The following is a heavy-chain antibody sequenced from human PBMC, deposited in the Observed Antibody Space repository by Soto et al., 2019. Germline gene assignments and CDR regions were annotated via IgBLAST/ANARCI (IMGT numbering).Heavy chain of an antibody. CDR1: GFSLSASGVG. J-gene: IGHJ4*02. CDR2: IYWDDAK. CDR3: THKGGGDRILDY. Sequence: QITLKESGPTLVKPTQTLTLTCTFSGFSLSASGVGVGWIRQPPGKALEWLAIIYWDDAKHYSPSLKSSLTITKYTSKNRAVLTLTNVDPVGTSTCHGTHKGGGDRILDYWGQGTLVTVSS. V-gene: IGHV2-5*02. D-gene: IGHD3-16*01.